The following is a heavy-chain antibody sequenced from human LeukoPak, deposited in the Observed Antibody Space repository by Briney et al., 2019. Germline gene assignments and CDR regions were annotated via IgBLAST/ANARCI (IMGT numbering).Heavy chain of an antibody. CDR3: ARVARKWEAGDY. D-gene: IGHD1-26*01. CDR2: INPSGGST. CDR1: GGTFSSYA. V-gene: IGHV1-46*01. J-gene: IGHJ4*02. Sequence: GASVKVSCKASGGTFSSYAISWVRQAPGQGLEWMGIINPSGGSTSYAQKFQGRVTMTRDMSTSTVYMELSSLRSEDTAVYYCARVARKWEAGDYWGQGTLVTVSS.